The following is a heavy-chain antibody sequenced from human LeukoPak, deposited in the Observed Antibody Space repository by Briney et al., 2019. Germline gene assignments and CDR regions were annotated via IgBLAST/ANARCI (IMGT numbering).Heavy chain of an antibody. Sequence: GGSLRLSCLASGFSFSNYAMSWVRQAPGKGLEWISNAGSSSRLYGDSVKGRFSVSRDNSKNTLYLQMNSLRADDTAVYYCAKQRGALRENYYMDVWGKGTTVTVSS. CDR1: GFSFSNYA. CDR2: AGSSSR. V-gene: IGHV3-23*01. J-gene: IGHJ6*03. CDR3: AKQRGALRENYYMDV.